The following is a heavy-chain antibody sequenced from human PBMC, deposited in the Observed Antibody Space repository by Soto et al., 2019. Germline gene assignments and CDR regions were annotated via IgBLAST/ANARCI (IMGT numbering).Heavy chain of an antibody. V-gene: IGHV4-59*11. CDR2: ISYSGNT. CDR3: AGLRGYAGSPIDY. Sequence: SEALSLTGPGPVGSIISRSWSWIRQPPGQGLEWIGYISYSGNTNYNPCLKSRVTMSVDTPKNQFSLRLSSVTTADTAVSYCAGLRGYAGSPIDYWGQGTLVTVSS. CDR1: VGSIISRS. J-gene: IGHJ4*02. D-gene: IGHD2-15*01.